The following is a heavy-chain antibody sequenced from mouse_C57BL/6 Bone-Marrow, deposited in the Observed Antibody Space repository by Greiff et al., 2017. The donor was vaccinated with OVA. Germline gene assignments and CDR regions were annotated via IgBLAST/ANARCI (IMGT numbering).Heavy chain of an antibody. CDR1: GYTFTSYW. V-gene: IGHV1-55*01. J-gene: IGHJ3*01. D-gene: IGHD1-1*01. CDR2: IYPGSGST. Sequence: VQLQQSGAELVKPGASVKMSCKASGYTFTSYWITWVKQRPGQGLEWIGDIYPGSGSTNYNEKFKSKATLTVDTSSSTAYMQLSSLTSEDSAVYYCARSYYYGSSYVGFAYWGQGTLVTVSA. CDR3: ARSYYYGSSYVGFAY.